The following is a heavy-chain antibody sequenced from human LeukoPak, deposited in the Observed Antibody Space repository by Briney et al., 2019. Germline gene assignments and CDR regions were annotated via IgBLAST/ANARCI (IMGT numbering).Heavy chain of an antibody. D-gene: IGHD2-2*01. J-gene: IGHJ4*02. CDR1: GYTFTGYY. Sequence: GASVKVSCKASGYTFTGYYMRWGRQAPGEGVEWMGRIIPNSGDTNYAQKFQGRVTMTRDTSTSTVYMELSSLRSEDTAVYYCARDGDIVVVPAAMLVDGFVDYWGQGTLVTVSS. CDR2: IIPNSGDT. V-gene: IGHV1-2*06. CDR3: ARDGDIVVVPAAMLVDGFVDY.